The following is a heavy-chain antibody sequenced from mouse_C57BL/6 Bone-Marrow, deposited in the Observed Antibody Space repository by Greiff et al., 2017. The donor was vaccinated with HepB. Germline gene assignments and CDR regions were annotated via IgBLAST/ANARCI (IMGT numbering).Heavy chain of an antibody. D-gene: IGHD1-1*01. Sequence: EVKLVESGGGLVKPGGSLKLSCAASGFTFSSYAMSWVRQTPEKRLEWVATISDGGSYTYYPDNVKGRFTISRDNAKNNLYLQMSHLKSEDTAMYYCASLLLRPYYYAMDYWGQGTSVTVSS. J-gene: IGHJ4*01. CDR1: GFTFSSYA. V-gene: IGHV5-4*03. CDR3: ASLLLRPYYYAMDY. CDR2: ISDGGSYT.